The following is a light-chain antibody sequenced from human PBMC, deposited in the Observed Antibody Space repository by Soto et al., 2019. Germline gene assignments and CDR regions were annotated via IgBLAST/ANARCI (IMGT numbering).Light chain of an antibody. CDR3: QQYNNWPPIA. V-gene: IGKV3-15*01. CDR2: DIS. CDR1: QTVSRN. Sequence: EVVMTQSPATLSMSPGERATLSCRASQTVSRNLAWYQQRPGQAPRLLIYDISNRATGIPARFSGSGSGTEFTLTISSLQSEDFAIYYCQQYNNWPPIAFGQGTRLEIK. J-gene: IGKJ5*01.